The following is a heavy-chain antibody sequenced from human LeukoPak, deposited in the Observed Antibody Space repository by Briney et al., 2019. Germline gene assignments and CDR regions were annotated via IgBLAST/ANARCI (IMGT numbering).Heavy chain of an antibody. CDR2: LYSTGGRT. J-gene: IGHJ4*02. D-gene: IGHD6-13*01. CDR1: GGSISSFY. Sequence: SETLSLTCAVSGGSISSFYWSWIRQPPGKGLEWIAYLYSTGGRTNYNPSLKSRVTISVDPSKNHFSLKMNSVTTADTAVYHCARHLAAATSAFDYWGRGALVTVSS. V-gene: IGHV4-59*01. CDR3: ARHLAAATSAFDY.